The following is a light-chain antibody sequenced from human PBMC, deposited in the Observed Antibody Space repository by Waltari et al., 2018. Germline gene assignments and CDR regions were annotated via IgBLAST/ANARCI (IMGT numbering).Light chain of an antibody. Sequence: QPVLTQSSSASAFLGSSVKLTCTLSSGHSRYVIAWHQQQPGKAPRYLMKVESGGRFDKGSGVLDRFSGSSAGADRYLTISNLQPEDEADYYCETRDSNTHGVFGGGTKVIVL. J-gene: IGLJ2*01. CDR3: ETRDSNTHGV. CDR1: SGHSRYV. CDR2: VESGGRF. V-gene: IGLV4-60*03.